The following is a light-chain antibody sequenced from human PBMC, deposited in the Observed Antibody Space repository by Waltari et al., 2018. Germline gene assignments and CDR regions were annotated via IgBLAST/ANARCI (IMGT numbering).Light chain of an antibody. J-gene: IGKJ4*01. CDR3: QQFNTFPLT. CDR1: QGISNG. V-gene: IGKV1-13*02. CDR2: HAS. Sequence: AIQLTQSPSSLSASVGDRVSITCRASQGISNGLAWYQQKPGKPPKLLMYHASSLEFGVPSTFIGSGYDTNFTLTISSLQPDDFATYYCQQFNTFPLTFGGGTKVEIK.